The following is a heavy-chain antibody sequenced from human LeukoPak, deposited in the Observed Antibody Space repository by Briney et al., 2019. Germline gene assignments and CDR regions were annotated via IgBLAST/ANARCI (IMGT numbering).Heavy chain of an antibody. V-gene: IGHV4-39*07. J-gene: IGHJ4*02. CDR2: IYDSGST. D-gene: IGHD3-22*01. CDR1: GCSISSSSYY. CDR3: ASTPNYDSSGYYFDY. Sequence: PSETLSLTCTVSGCSISSSSYYWGWIRQPPGKGLEGIGSIYDSGSTYYNPSLKSRVTISVDTSKNQFSLKLSSVTAADTAVYYCASTPNYDSSGYYFDYWGQGTLVTVSS.